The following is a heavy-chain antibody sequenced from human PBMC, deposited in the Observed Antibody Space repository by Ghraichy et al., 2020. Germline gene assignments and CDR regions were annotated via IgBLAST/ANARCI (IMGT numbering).Heavy chain of an antibody. D-gene: IGHD1-26*01. CDR1: GFTFSSYA. J-gene: IGHJ6*03. CDR2: ISGSGGST. V-gene: IGHV3-23*01. Sequence: LSLTCAASGFTFSSYAMSWVRQAPGKGLEWVSAISGSGGSTYYADSVKGRFTISRDNSKNTLYLQMNSLRAEDTAVYYCAKDGKWELLRYSRYYYYMDVWGKGTTVTVSS. CDR3: AKDGKWELLRYSRYYYYMDV.